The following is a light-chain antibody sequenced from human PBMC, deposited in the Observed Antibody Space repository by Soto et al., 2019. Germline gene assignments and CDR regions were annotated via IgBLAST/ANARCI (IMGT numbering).Light chain of an antibody. J-gene: IGLJ1*01. Sequence: QSALTQPASVSGSPGQSITISCTGTSSDVGSYNLVSWYQQHPGKAPKLMIYEVSKWPSGVSNRFSGSKSGNTASLTISGLQAEDEADYNCCSYAGSSTPLIFGTGTKVTVL. CDR1: SSDVGSYNL. CDR3: CSYAGSSTPLI. V-gene: IGLV2-23*02. CDR2: EVS.